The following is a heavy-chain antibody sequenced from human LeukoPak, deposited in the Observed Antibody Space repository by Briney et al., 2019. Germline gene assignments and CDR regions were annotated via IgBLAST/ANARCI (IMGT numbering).Heavy chain of an antibody. CDR1: GFTVSSNY. Sequence: GRSLRLSCAASGFTVSSNYMSWVRQAPGKGLGWVSVIYSGGSTYYADSVKGRFTISRDNSKNTLYLQMNSLRAEDTAVYYCARRGYETTLGDYWGQGTLVTVSS. V-gene: IGHV3-66*01. CDR3: ARRGYETTLGDY. CDR2: IYSGGST. D-gene: IGHD1-1*01. J-gene: IGHJ4*02.